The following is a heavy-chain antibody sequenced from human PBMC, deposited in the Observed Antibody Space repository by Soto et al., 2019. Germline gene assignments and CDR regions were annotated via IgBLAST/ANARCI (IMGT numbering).Heavy chain of an antibody. CDR3: AGDYDSSGYLRGNWFDP. CDR2: ISGSGGST. J-gene: IGHJ5*02. V-gene: IGHV3-23*01. D-gene: IGHD3-22*01. CDR1: GVTVSSYA. Sequence: VSQRLSCAASGVTVSSYARSWVRQAPGKGLEWVSAISGSGGSTYYADSVKGRFTISRDNSKNTLYLQMNSLRAEDTAVYYCAGDYDSSGYLRGNWFDPWGQGTLVTVPS.